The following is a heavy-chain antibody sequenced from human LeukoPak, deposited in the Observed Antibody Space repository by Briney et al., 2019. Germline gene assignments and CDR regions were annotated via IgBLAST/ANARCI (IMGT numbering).Heavy chain of an antibody. CDR1: GYTFTSYG. Sequence: VASVKVSCKASGYTFTSYGISWVRQAPGQGLEWMGGIIPIFGTANYAQKFQGRVTITADESTSTAYMELSSLRSEDTAVYYCARHPPEWELVDYWGQGTLVTVSS. D-gene: IGHD1-26*01. V-gene: IGHV1-69*13. CDR2: IIPIFGTA. CDR3: ARHPPEWELVDY. J-gene: IGHJ4*02.